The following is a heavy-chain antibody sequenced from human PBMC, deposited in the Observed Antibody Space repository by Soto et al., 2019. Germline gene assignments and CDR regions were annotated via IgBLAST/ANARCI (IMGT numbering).Heavy chain of an antibody. V-gene: IGHV3-7*03. J-gene: IGHJ6*02. Sequence: LRLSCAASGFTFSSSWMSWVRQAPGKGLEWVANIKQDGSEKYYVDSVKGRFTISRDNAKNSLYLQMNSLRAEDTAVYYCAREGTAARYYYYGMDVWGQGTTVTVSS. D-gene: IGHD6-6*01. CDR3: AREGTAARYYYYGMDV. CDR1: GFTFSSSW. CDR2: IKQDGSEK.